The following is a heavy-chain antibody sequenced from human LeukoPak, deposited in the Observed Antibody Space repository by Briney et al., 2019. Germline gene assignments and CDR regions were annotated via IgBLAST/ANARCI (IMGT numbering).Heavy chain of an antibody. D-gene: IGHD6-13*01. CDR2: IYPGDSDT. CDR3: ARQPYSSSWISNWFDP. V-gene: IGHV5-51*01. Sequence: GESLKISCKGSGYSFTSYWIGWVRQMPGKGLEWMGIIYPGDSDTRYSPSFQGQVTISADKSISTAYLQWSSLEASDTAMYYCARQPYSSSWISNWFDPWGQGTLVTVSS. J-gene: IGHJ5*02. CDR1: GYSFTSYW.